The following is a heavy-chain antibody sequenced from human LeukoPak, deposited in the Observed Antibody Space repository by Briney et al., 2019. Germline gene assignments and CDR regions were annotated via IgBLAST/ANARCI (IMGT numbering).Heavy chain of an antibody. J-gene: IGHJ5*02. CDR2: MSGSGGHM. D-gene: IGHD3-10*01. V-gene: IGHV3-23*01. CDR3: AKDYYGSGSYYNANWFDP. CDR1: GFTFSNYG. Sequence: GGSLRLSCAASGFTFSNYGMSWVRQAPGKGLEWVSAMSGSGGHMYYTDSVKGRFTISRDNSKNTLYLQMNSLRAEDTAVYYCAKDYYGSGSYYNANWFDPWGQGTLVTVSS.